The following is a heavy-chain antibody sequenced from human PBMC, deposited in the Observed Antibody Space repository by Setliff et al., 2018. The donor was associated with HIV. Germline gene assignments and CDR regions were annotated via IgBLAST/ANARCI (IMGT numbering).Heavy chain of an antibody. D-gene: IGHD3-3*01. CDR1: GDSVSGRSYY. Sequence: SETLSLTCSVSGDSVSGRSYYWGWIRQSPGKGLEWIGSLYFNGITHDNPSLKSRVTTSVDTSKSQLSLKLSSVTVADTAIDYCVTVVQDDLGVALFDYWGQGTLVTVSS. J-gene: IGHJ4*02. CDR3: VTVVQDDLGVALFDY. CDR2: LYFNGIT. V-gene: IGHV4-39*01.